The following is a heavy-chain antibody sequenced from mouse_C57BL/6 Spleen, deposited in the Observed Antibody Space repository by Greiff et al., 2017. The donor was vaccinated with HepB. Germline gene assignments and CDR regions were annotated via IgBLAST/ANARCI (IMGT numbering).Heavy chain of an antibody. D-gene: IGHD4-1*01. Sequence: VQLQQSGAELVKPGASVKLSCKASGYTFTSYWMQWVKQRPGQGLEWIGEIDPSDSHTNYNQKFKGKATLTVDTASSTAYMQLSSLTSEDSAVYYCARTGTGFIAYWGQGTLVTVSA. CDR2: IDPSDSHT. V-gene: IGHV1-50*01. J-gene: IGHJ3*01. CDR3: ARTGTGFIAY. CDR1: GYTFTSYW.